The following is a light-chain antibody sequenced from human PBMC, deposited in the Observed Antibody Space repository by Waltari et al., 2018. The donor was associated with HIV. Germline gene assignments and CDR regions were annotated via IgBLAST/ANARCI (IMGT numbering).Light chain of an antibody. CDR2: DNS. CDR3: QVWDRSYNEAV. J-gene: IGLJ7*01. CDR1: KIGRSP. V-gene: IGLV3-21*02. Sequence: SYVLTQAPSVSVVPGQTATLDCGKIGRSPVQSYRQRPGQAPVLVITDNSDRSSRPPARLSAANSGNRATLTITRVEAGDEADYYCQVWDRSYNEAVFGGGTQLTVL.